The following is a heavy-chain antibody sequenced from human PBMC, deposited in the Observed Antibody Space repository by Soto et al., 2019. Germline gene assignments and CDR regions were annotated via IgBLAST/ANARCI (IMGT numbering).Heavy chain of an antibody. D-gene: IGHD4-17*01. V-gene: IGHV3-66*01. CDR2: IYSGGST. J-gene: IGHJ2*01. CDR1: GFTVSSNY. Sequence: EVQLVESGGGLVQPGGSLRLSCAASGFTVSSNYMSWVRQAPGKGLEWVSVIYSGGSTYYADSVKGRFTISRDNSKNTLYLQMNSLRAEDTAVYYCASPKSGDAYWYFDLWGRGTLVTVSS. CDR3: ASPKSGDAYWYFDL.